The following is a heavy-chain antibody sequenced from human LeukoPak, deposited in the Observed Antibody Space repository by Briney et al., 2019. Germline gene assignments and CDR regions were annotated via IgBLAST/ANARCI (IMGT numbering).Heavy chain of an antibody. J-gene: IGHJ4*02. CDR2: ISAYNGNT. D-gene: IGHD3-9*01. Sequence: ASVKVSCKASGYTFTSYGISWVRQAPGQGLEWMGWISAYNGNTNYAQKLQGRVTMTTDTSTSTAYMELRSLRSDDTAVYYCARVSNPYDILTGYSRFDYWGQGTLVTVSS. V-gene: IGHV1-18*01. CDR3: ARVSNPYDILTGYSRFDY. CDR1: GYTFTSYG.